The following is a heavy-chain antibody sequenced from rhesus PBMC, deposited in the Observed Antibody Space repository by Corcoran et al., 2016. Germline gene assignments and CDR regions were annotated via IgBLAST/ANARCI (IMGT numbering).Heavy chain of an antibody. J-gene: IGHJ4*01. CDR1: GFSISTTGTG. CDR2: IYWNDSK. V-gene: IGHV2-95*01. CDR3: ARAIYSPHYFDY. Sequence: QVTLKESGPALVKPTQTLTLTCTFSGFSISTTGTGEGWIRQPPGKALEWLASIYWNDSKYYSTSLKSRLTISKDTSKNQVVLTMTNMDPVDTATYYCARAIYSPHYFDYWGQGVLVTVSS. D-gene: IGHD2-2*01.